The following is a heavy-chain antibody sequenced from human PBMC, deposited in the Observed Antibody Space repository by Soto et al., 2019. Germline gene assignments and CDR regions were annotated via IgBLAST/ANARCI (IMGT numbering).Heavy chain of an antibody. V-gene: IGHV4-30-4*01. J-gene: IGHJ2*01. Sequence: QLQLRESGPGLVKPSETLSLTCTVSGGSISGGVGGLYYWSWIGQPPGKGLEWIGYSYDSGSTYYNPSLKSRVTISVDMSKNQFSLRLSSVTAADTAVHYCAREVIPLTTDWYFDLWGRGTLLTVSS. D-gene: IGHD4-17*01. CDR3: AREVIPLTTDWYFDL. CDR2: SYDSGST. CDR1: GGSISGGVGGLYY.